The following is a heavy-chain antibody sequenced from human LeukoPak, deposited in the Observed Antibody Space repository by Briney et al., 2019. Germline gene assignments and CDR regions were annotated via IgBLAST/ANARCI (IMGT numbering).Heavy chain of an antibody. Sequence: PSETLSLTCAVYGGSFGGYYWSWIRQPPGKGLEWIGEINHSGSTNYNPSLKSRVTISVDTSKNQFSLKLSSVTAADTAVYYCATTGGTGAFDIWGQGTMVTVSS. J-gene: IGHJ3*02. CDR1: GGSFGGYY. D-gene: IGHD7-27*01. V-gene: IGHV4-34*01. CDR3: ATTGGTGAFDI. CDR2: INHSGST.